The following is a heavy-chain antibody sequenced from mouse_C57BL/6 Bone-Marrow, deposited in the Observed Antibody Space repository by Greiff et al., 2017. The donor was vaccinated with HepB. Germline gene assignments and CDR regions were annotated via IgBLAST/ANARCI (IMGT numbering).Heavy chain of an antibody. Sequence: EVKVVESGGGLVQPGGSMKLSCAASGFTFSDAWMDWVRQSPEKGLEWVAEIRNKANNHATYYAESVKGMFTISRDDSKSSVYLQMNSLRAEDTGIYYCTSLLYGSREYFDVWGTGTTVTVSS. D-gene: IGHD1-1*01. CDR3: TSLLYGSREYFDV. V-gene: IGHV6-6*01. CDR1: GFTFSDAW. CDR2: IRNKANNHAT. J-gene: IGHJ1*03.